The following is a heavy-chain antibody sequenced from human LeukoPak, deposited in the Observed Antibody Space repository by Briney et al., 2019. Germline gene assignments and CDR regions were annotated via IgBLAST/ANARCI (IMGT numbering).Heavy chain of an antibody. CDR2: IYTTGST. CDR1: GGSIGSYY. D-gene: IGHD6-13*01. Sequence: PSETLSLTCTVSGGSIGSYYWSWIRQPAGKGLEWIGRIYTTGSTNYNPSLKSRVTMSVDTSKNQFSLTLSSVTAADTAVYYCARTHSSRYNWFDPWGQGTLVTVSS. V-gene: IGHV4-4*07. CDR3: ARTHSSRYNWFDP. J-gene: IGHJ5*02.